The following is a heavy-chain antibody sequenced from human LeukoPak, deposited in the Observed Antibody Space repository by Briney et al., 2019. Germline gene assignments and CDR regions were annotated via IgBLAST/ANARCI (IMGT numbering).Heavy chain of an antibody. D-gene: IGHD1-26*01. CDR2: ISRTGTI. Sequence: SGTLSLTCAVSGGSISSRNWWGWVRQPPGKGLEWIGEISRTGTIDYDPSVRSRATISLDKSKSQFSLRLTSLTSADTAVYYCARGQGAADYWGQGILVIVSS. V-gene: IGHV4-4*02. CDR3: ARGQGAADY. CDR1: GGSISSRNW. J-gene: IGHJ4*02.